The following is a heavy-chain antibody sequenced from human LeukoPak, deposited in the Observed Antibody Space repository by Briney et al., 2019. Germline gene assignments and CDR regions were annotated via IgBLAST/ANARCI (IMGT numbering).Heavy chain of an antibody. V-gene: IGHV4-61*02. D-gene: IGHD3-9*01. J-gene: IGHJ3*02. CDR1: GGSISSGSYY. Sequence: SETLSLTCTVSGGSISSGSYYWSWIRQPAGKGLEWIGRIYTSGSTNYNPSLKSRVTISVDTSKNQFSLKLSSVTAADTAVYYCARGPYYDILTGYSYDAFDIWGQGTMVTVSS. CDR3: ARGPYYDILTGYSYDAFDI. CDR2: IYTSGST.